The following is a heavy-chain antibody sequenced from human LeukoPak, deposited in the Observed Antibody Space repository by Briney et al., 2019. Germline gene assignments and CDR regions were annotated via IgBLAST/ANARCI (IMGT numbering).Heavy chain of an antibody. Sequence: GGSLRLSCAASGFTVSSNYMNWVRQAPGKGLEWVSVLYSAGNTFYADSVKGRFTISRDNSKNTLYLQLNSLRPEDTAVYYCARAREYLAIDYWGQGTLVTVSS. CDR1: GFTVSSNY. D-gene: IGHD2/OR15-2a*01. V-gene: IGHV3-66*02. J-gene: IGHJ4*02. CDR3: ARAREYLAIDY. CDR2: LYSAGNT.